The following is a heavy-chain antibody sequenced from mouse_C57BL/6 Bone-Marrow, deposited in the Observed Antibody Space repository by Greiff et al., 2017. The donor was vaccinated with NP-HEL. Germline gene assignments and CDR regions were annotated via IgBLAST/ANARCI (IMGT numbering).Heavy chain of an antibody. CDR3: ARRGGYYAMDY. J-gene: IGHJ4*01. CDR1: GYSFTGYY. Sequence: VQLQQSGPELVKPGASVKISCKASGYSFTGYYMNWVKQSPEKSLEWIGDINPSTGGTTYNQKFKAKATLTVDKSSSTAYMQLKSLTSEDSAVYYCARRGGYYAMDYWGQGTSVTVSS. CDR2: INPSTGGT. V-gene: IGHV1-42*01.